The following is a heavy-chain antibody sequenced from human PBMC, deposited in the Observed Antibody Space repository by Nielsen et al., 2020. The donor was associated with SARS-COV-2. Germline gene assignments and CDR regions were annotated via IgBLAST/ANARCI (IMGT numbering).Heavy chain of an antibody. CDR1: GGSFSGYY. CDR2: INHSGST. Sequence: SETLSLTCAVYGGSFSGYYWSWIRQPPGKGLEWIGEINHSGSTNYNPSLKSRVTISVDTSKNQFSLKLSSVTAADTAFSYCSRVLLYLRGFAYCRQGPLVPVSS. CDR3: SRVLLYLRGFAY. D-gene: IGHD2-15*01. V-gene: IGHV4-34*01. J-gene: IGHJ4*02.